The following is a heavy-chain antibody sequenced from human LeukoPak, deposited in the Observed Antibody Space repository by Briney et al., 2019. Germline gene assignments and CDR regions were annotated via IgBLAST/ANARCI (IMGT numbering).Heavy chain of an antibody. CDR2: IYYSGST. V-gene: IGHV4-31*03. Sequence: PSETLSLTCTVSGGSISSGGYYWSWIRQHPGKGLEWIGYIYYSGSTYYNPSLKSRVTISVDTSKNQFSLKLSSVTAADTVVYYCARGQAYYFDYWGQGTLVTVSS. CDR3: ARGQAYYFDY. CDR1: GGSISSGGYY. J-gene: IGHJ4*02.